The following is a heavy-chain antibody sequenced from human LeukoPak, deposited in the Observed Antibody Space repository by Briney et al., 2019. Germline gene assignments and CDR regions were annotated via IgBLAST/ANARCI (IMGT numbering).Heavy chain of an antibody. V-gene: IGHV1-69*06. CDR3: AKMTVSGRDNWFDP. CDR2: IMPMFGKA. CDR1: GGTFSSYD. J-gene: IGHJ5*02. Sequence: ASVKVSCKASGGTFSSYDISWVRQAPGQGLEWMGGIMPMFGKANYAQKFQGRVTTTADKATSTAYMELSSLRSEDTAVYYCAKMTVSGRDNWFDPWGQGTLVTVSS. D-gene: IGHD6-19*01.